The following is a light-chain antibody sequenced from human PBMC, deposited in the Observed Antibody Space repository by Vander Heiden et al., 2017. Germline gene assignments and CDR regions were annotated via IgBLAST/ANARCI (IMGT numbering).Light chain of an antibody. CDR3: SAWDSSLSARV. V-gene: IGLV10-54*01. CDR2: RNN. CDR1: STNVGNQG. Sequence: QAGLTQPPSVSKGLRQTATLTCTGNSTNVGNQGAAWLQQHQGHPPKLLSYRNNNRPSGISERLSASRSGNTASLTITGLQPEDEADYYCSAWDSSLSARVFGGGTKLTVL. J-gene: IGLJ3*02.